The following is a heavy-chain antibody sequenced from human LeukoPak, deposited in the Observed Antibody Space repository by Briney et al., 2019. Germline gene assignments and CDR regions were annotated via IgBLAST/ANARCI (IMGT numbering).Heavy chain of an antibody. D-gene: IGHD6-25*01. J-gene: IGHJ3*02. CDR2: IYHSGST. CDR1: GGSISSGGYS. CDR3: ARAVSGGDALDI. V-gene: IGHV4-30-2*01. Sequence: SQTLSLTCAVSGGSISSGGYSWSWIRQPPGKGLEWIGYIYHSGSTYYNPSLKSRVTISVDRSKNQFSLKLSSVTAADTAVYYCARAVSGGDALDIWGQGTMVTVSS.